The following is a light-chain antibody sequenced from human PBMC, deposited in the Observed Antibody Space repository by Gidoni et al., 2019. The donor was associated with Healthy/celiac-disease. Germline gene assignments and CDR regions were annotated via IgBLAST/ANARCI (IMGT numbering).Light chain of an antibody. J-gene: IGKJ5*01. V-gene: IGKV1-39*01. CDR2: AAS. CDR1: QSISSY. CDR3: QQGYSTSIT. Sequence: IQMTQSPSSLSASVGDRVTITCRACQSISSYLNWYQQKPGKAPKLLIYAASSLQSGVPSRFSGSESGTDFTLTISSLQPEDFATYYFQQGYSTSITFGQGTRLEIK.